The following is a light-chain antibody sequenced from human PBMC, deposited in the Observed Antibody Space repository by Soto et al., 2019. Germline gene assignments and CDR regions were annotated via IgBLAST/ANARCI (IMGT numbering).Light chain of an antibody. CDR3: SSYAGDNSWV. V-gene: IGLV2-8*01. Sequence: QSALTQPPSASGSLGQSVTISCTGTRSDIGGYNYVSWYLQYPGKAPKLMIYDVYKRPSGVPDRFSGSKSGNTASLTVSGLQAEDEADYYCSSYAGDNSWVFGGGTKLTVL. CDR2: DVY. CDR1: RSDIGGYNY. J-gene: IGLJ3*02.